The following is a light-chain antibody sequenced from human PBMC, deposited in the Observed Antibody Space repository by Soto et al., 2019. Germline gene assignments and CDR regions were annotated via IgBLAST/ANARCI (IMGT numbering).Light chain of an antibody. CDR3: GYV. J-gene: IGLJ1*01. CDR2: EGN. V-gene: IGLV2-23*01. Sequence: QSALTQPASVSGSPGQSITISCTGTSSDVGSYNLVSWYQQHPGKAPKLMIYEGNKRPSGVSNRFSGSKSGNTASLTISGLQAEDEAVALSGYVFGSGTKVTVL. CDR1: SSDVGSYNL.